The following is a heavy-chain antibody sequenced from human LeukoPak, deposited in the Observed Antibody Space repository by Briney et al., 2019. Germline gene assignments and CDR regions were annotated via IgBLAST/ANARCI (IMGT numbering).Heavy chain of an antibody. CDR1: GTSISSSHYY. Sequence: PSETLSLTYTVSGTSISSSHYYWGWIRQPPGKGPEWIGSIFYNGGTYHNPSLKSRVTISVDASKNQFSLKLSSVTAADTAVYYCAVPQYTSGSNFDYWGQGTLVTVSS. V-gene: IGHV4-39*01. CDR2: IFYNGGT. D-gene: IGHD6-19*01. CDR3: AVPQYTSGSNFDY. J-gene: IGHJ4*02.